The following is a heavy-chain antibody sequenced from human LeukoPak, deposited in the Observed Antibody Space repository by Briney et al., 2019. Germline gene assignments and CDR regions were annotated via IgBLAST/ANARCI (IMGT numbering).Heavy chain of an antibody. V-gene: IGHV3-74*01. Sequence: GGSLRLSCAASGLTFSSYWMHWVRQAPGKGLVWVSRINSDGSSTSYADSVKGRFTISRDNAKNTLYLQMNSLRAEVTAVYYCARDLSDYGDAYYYGMDVWGQGTTVTVSS. CDR1: GLTFSSYW. J-gene: IGHJ6*02. D-gene: IGHD4-17*01. CDR3: ARDLSDYGDAYYYGMDV. CDR2: INSDGSST.